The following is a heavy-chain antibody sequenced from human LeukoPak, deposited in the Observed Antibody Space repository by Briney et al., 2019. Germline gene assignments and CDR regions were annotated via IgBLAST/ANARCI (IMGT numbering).Heavy chain of an antibody. CDR1: GYAFTSYG. Sequence: ASLKVSCKASGYAFTSYGISWVRQAPGQGLEWMGWISAYNGNTNYAPKLQGRVTMTTDTSTSTAYMELRSLRSDDTAVYYCARDPLAYCAGDCYHRFFDYWGQGTLVTVSS. D-gene: IGHD2-21*02. CDR3: ARDPLAYCAGDCYHRFFDY. J-gene: IGHJ4*02. V-gene: IGHV1-18*01. CDR2: ISAYNGNT.